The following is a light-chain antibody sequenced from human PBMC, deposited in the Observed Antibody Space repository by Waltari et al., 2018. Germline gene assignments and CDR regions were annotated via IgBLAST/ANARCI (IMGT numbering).Light chain of an antibody. CDR2: GAS. J-gene: IGKJ5*01. Sequence: EIVLTQSPGTLSLSPGERATLSCRASQSVSSSYLAWYQPKPGQAPRLLIYGASSRATGSPDRFSGSGSGTDFTLTISRLEPEDFAVYYCQQYGSSPPVTFGQGTRLEIK. V-gene: IGKV3-20*01. CDR1: QSVSSSY. CDR3: QQYGSSPPVT.